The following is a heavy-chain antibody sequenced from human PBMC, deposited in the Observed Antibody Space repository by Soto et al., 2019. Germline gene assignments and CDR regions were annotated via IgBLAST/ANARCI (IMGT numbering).Heavy chain of an antibody. CDR3: AISTSAPRLFMYPFDS. Sequence: SEPMPLSCTFSGSSSLNNSCSRGCIRQPPGMVLECLGNLDDRGDNHYNPSLNSRGTISVDTSKNQFSLKLSSVTAADTAMYYCAISTSAPRLFMYPFDSSGQGTLVTVSS. D-gene: IGHD6-6*01. CDR1: GSSSLNNSCS. J-gene: IGHJ4*02. V-gene: IGHV4-39*01. CDR2: LDDRGDN.